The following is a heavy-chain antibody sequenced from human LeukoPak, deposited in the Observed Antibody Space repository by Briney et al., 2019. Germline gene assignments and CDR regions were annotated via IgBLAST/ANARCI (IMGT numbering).Heavy chain of an antibody. CDR3: ARVGLYYDSSGPFDY. J-gene: IGHJ4*02. Sequence: KVGESLKISCKGSGYSFITYWIGWVRQMPGKGLEWMGIIYPGDSDTRYRPSFQGQVTISADKSITTAYLQWSSLKASDTAMYYCARVGLYYDSSGPFDYWGQGTLVTVSS. CDR2: IYPGDSDT. V-gene: IGHV5-51*01. D-gene: IGHD3-22*01. CDR1: GYSFITYW.